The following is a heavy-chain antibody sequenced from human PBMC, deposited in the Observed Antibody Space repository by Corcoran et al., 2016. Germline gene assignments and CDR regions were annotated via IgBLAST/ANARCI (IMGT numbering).Heavy chain of an antibody. CDR2: IYYSGST. Sequence: QLQLQESGPGLVKPSETLSLTCTVSGGSISSSSYYWGWIRPPPGKGLEWIGSIYYSGSTYYNPSLKSRVTISVDTSKNQFSLKLSSVNAADTAWYYCARLFESYSSVSHRGSSGMDVWGQGTTVTVSS. CDR3: ARLFESYSSVSHRGSSGMDV. J-gene: IGHJ6*02. CDR1: GGSISSSSYY. D-gene: IGHD6-19*01. V-gene: IGHV4-39*01.